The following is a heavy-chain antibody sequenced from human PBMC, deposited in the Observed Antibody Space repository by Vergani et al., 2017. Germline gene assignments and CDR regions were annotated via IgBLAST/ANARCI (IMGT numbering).Heavy chain of an antibody. CDR1: GGTFSSYA. J-gene: IGHJ6*02. Sequence: QVQLVQSGAEVKKPGSSVKVSCKASGGTFSSYAISWVRQAPGQGLEWMGGIIPIFGTANYAQKFQGRVTITADESTSTAYMELSSLRSEDTAVYSCARAGTDILTGATLSLYGMDVWGQGTTVTVSS. D-gene: IGHD3-9*01. CDR2: IIPIFGTA. CDR3: ARAGTDILTGATLSLYGMDV. V-gene: IGHV1-69*01.